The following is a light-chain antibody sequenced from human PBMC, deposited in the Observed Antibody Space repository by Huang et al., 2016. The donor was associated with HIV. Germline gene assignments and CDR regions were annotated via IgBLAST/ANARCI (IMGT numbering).Light chain of an antibody. J-gene: IGKJ1*01. V-gene: IGKV1-5*01. Sequence: DIQMTQSPSTLSASVGDRVTITCRASQSIDSYLALYQQKPGKAPKLLIYDASSLDSGVPSRCSGSGAGTEFTLTISSLQPDNFATYYCQQYHSYPGTFGQGTKVEIK. CDR2: DAS. CDR3: QQYHSYPGT. CDR1: QSIDSY.